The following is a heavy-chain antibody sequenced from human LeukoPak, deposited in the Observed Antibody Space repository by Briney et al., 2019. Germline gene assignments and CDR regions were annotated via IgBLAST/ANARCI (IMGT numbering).Heavy chain of an antibody. Sequence: GGSLRLSCAASGFTFTDHYVDWVRQAPGKGLEWVGRSRNKANSYTTDYAASVKGRFTISRDASEHSLYLQMNTLKTEDTAVYYCCTPPSGNHPSDDNWGQGTLVTVSS. J-gene: IGHJ4*02. CDR2: SRNKANSYTT. CDR3: CTPPSGNHPSDDN. V-gene: IGHV3-72*01. CDR1: GFTFTDHY. D-gene: IGHD1-14*01.